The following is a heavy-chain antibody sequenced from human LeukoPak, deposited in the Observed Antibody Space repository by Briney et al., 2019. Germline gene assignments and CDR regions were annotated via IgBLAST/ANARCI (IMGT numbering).Heavy chain of an antibody. CDR3: AREIQTKGAMVYAAYNWFDP. Sequence: SXXVSCKASGGTFSSYAISWVRQAPGQGREWMGGIIPIFGTANYAQKFQGRVTITADESTSTAYMELSSLRSEDTAVYYCAREIQTKGAMVYAAYNWFDPWGQGTLVTVSS. D-gene: IGHD2-8*01. V-gene: IGHV1-69*01. CDR1: GGTFSSYA. J-gene: IGHJ5*02. CDR2: IIPIFGTA.